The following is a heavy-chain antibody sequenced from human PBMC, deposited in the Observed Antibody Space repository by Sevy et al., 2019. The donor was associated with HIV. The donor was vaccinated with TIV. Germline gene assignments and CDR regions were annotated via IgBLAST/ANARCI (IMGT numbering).Heavy chain of an antibody. CDR1: GFAFYEYS. D-gene: IGHD2-8*01. CDR3: AREGCSRPHDY. Sequence: GGSLRFSCAASGFAFYEYSMSWIRQAPGKGLEWVATLSFGCGKINYADSVKGRFTISRDILKNSFYLQMDNLRVEDTALYYCAREGCSRPHDYWGQGTRVTVSS. CDR2: LSFGCGKI. J-gene: IGHJ4*02. V-gene: IGHV3-23*01.